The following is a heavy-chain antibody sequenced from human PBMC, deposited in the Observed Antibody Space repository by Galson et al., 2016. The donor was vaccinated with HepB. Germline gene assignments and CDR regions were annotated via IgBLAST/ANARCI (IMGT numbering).Heavy chain of an antibody. CDR3: ARTGHRFDP. CDR2: INHSGNT. CDR1: GGSFSDFY. Sequence: SETLSLTCAVYGGSFSDFYWSWIRQSPEKGLEWIGEINHSGNTNYNPSLRSRVTILVDTSKNQFSLNLKSVTAADTAVYYCARTGHRFDPWGQGTLVTVSS. V-gene: IGHV4-34*01. J-gene: IGHJ5*02.